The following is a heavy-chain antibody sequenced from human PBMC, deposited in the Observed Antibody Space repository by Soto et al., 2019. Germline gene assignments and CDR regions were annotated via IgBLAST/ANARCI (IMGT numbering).Heavy chain of an antibody. CDR1: GYSFTSYW. CDR2: IYPGDSDT. J-gene: IGHJ6*02. V-gene: IGHV5-51*01. CDR3: ARHNGQLVPYGSYYYYGMDV. Sequence: GESLKISCKGSGYSFTSYWIGWVRQMPGKGLEWMGIIYPGDSDTRYSPSFQGQVTISADKSISTAYLQWSSLKASDTAMYYCARHNGQLVPYGSYYYYGMDVWGQGTTVTVSS. D-gene: IGHD6-6*01.